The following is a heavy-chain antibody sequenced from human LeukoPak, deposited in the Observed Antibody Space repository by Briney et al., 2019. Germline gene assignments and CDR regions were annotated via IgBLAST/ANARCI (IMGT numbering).Heavy chain of an antibody. J-gene: IGHJ3*02. CDR2: FDPEDDET. CDR3: ATITSDAFHI. Sequence: ASVKISCKASGSTLSELSMHWVRQAPGKGLEWLVGFDPEDDETIYAQNFQGRLTMTEDTSTDTAYMELSSLRSEDTAVYYCATITSDAFHIWGQGTMVTVSS. CDR1: GSTLSELS. V-gene: IGHV1-24*01.